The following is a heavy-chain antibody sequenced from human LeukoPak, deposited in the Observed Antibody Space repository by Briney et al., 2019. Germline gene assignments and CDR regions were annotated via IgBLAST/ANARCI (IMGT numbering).Heavy chain of an antibody. Sequence: GGSLRLSCAASGFTVSSNYMSWVRQAPGKGLEWVSVIYTGGSTYYADSVKGRFTISRGNSKNTLYLQMNSLRAEDTAVYYCAKGRIAAAGRGDYWGQGTLVTVSS. CDR1: GFTVSSNY. V-gene: IGHV3-66*02. J-gene: IGHJ4*02. CDR2: IYTGGST. CDR3: AKGRIAAAGRGDY. D-gene: IGHD6-13*01.